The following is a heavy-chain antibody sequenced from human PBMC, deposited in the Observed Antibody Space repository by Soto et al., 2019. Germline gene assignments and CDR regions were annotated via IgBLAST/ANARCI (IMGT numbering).Heavy chain of an antibody. V-gene: IGHV1-69*13. D-gene: IGHD5-18*01. CDR2: IIPIFGTA. Sequence: SVKVSCKAAGGTFSSYAISWVRQAPGQGLEWMGGIIPIFGTANYAQKFQGRVTITADESTSTAYMELSSLRSEDTAVYYCARLLGYSYGRAVNWFDPWGQGTLVTVSS. CDR3: ARLLGYSYGRAVNWFDP. J-gene: IGHJ5*02. CDR1: GGTFSSYA.